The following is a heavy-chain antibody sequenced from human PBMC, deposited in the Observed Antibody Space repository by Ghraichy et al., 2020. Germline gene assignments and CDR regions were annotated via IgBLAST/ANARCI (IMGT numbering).Heavy chain of an antibody. Sequence: SVKVSCKASGGTFSSYAISWVRQAPGQGLEWMGGIIPIFGTANYAQKFQGRVTITADESTSTAYMELSSLRSEDTAVYYCARVPLATSYGLIQTHYWGQGTLVTVSS. V-gene: IGHV1-69*13. D-gene: IGHD5-18*01. CDR1: GGTFSSYA. CDR2: IIPIFGTA. CDR3: ARVPLATSYGLIQTHY. J-gene: IGHJ4*02.